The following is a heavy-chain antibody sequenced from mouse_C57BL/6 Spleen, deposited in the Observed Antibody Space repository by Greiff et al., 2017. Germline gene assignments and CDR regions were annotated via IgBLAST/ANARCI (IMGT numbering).Heavy chain of an antibody. V-gene: IGHV1-52*01. Sequence: QVQLQQPGAELVRPGSSVKLSCKASGYTFTSYWMHWVKQRPIQGLEWIGNIDPSDSDTHYTQKFKDKATLTVDKSSSTAYMQLSSLTSEDYAVYYCAMGIYYEDYFGYWGQGTTRTVSS. J-gene: IGHJ2*01. CDR1: GYTFTSYW. CDR3: AMGIYYEDYFGY. D-gene: IGHD2-4*01. CDR2: IDPSDSDT.